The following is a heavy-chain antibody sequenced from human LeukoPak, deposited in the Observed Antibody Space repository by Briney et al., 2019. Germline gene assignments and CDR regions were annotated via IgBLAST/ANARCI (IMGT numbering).Heavy chain of an antibody. J-gene: IGHJ4*02. Sequence: ASVKVSCKASGGTFSSYAISWVRQAPGQGLEWMGWMNPNSGITGYAQKFQGRVTMTRNTSISTAYMELSSLRSEDTAVYYCAREADILTGVDYWGQGTLVTVSS. CDR3: AREADILTGVDY. V-gene: IGHV1-8*02. CDR1: GGTFSSYA. CDR2: MNPNSGIT. D-gene: IGHD3-9*01.